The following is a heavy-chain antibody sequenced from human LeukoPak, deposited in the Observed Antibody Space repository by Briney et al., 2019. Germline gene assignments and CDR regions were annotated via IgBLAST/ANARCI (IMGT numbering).Heavy chain of an antibody. V-gene: IGHV3-30*18. Sequence: GASLRLSCAASGFSFSTYAIHWVRQAPGQGLEWVAVISYVGRAKHYVDSVQGRFIISRDNSKNTLYLQMNSLRAEDTAVYYCAKMSSWRLRLMEYNWFDTWGQGTLVTVSS. D-gene: IGHD5-12*01. CDR2: ISYVGRAK. CDR3: AKMSSWRLRLMEYNWFDT. J-gene: IGHJ5*02. CDR1: GFSFSTYA.